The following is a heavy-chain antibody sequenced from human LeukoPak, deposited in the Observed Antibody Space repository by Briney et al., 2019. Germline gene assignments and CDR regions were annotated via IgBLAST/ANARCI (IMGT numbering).Heavy chain of an antibody. CDR1: GYSISSGYY. CDR2: IYHSGST. Sequence: SETPSLTCTVSGYSISSGYYWGWIRQPPGKGLEWIGSIYHSGSTYYNPSLKSRVTISVDTSKNQFSLKLSSVTAADTAVYYCARDHTDYCSSTSCYSSGSDWGQGTLVTVSS. CDR3: ARDHTDYCSSTSCYSSGSD. V-gene: IGHV4-38-2*02. D-gene: IGHD2-2*02. J-gene: IGHJ4*02.